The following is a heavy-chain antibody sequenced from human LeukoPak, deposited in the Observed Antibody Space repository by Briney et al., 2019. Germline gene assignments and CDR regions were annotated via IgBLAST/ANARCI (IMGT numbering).Heavy chain of an antibody. V-gene: IGHV3-30*03. CDR3: ARALYCSSTSCWGFDP. J-gene: IGHJ5*02. CDR1: GFTFSNYG. Sequence: GRSLRLSCAASGFTFSNYGMHWVRQAPGKGLEWVAVISYDGINKYYVDSVKGRFTISRDNSKNTLFLQMNSLRAEDTAVYYCARALYCSSTSCWGFDPWGQGTLVTVSS. D-gene: IGHD2-2*01. CDR2: ISYDGINK.